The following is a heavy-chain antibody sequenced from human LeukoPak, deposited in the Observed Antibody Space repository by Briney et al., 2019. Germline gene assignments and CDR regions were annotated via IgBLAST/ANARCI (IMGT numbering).Heavy chain of an antibody. CDR3: ARDLERDIVVVPAARAAVYSYYGMDV. CDR2: ISGSGGST. Sequence: PGGSLRLSCAASGFTFSSYAMSWVRQAPGKGLEWVSAISGSGGSTYYADSVKGRFTISRDNSKNTLYLQMNSLRAEDTAVYYCARDLERDIVVVPAARAAVYSYYGMDVWGQGTAVTVSS. D-gene: IGHD2-2*01. V-gene: IGHV3-23*01. CDR1: GFTFSSYA. J-gene: IGHJ6*02.